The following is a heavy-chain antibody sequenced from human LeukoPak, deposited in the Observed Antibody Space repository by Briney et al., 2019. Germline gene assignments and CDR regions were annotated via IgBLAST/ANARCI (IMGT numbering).Heavy chain of an antibody. CDR1: GGSISSGSYY. D-gene: IGHD2-2*01. V-gene: IGHV4-61*02. CDR2: IYTSGST. CDR3: AREIVVVPAAPVYYYMDV. Sequence: SSETLSLTRTVSGGSISSGSYYWSWIRQPAGMGLEWIGRIYTSGSTNYNPSLKSRVTISVNTSKNQFSLKLSSVTAADTAVYYCAREIVVVPAAPVYYYMDVWGKGTTVTVSS. J-gene: IGHJ6*03.